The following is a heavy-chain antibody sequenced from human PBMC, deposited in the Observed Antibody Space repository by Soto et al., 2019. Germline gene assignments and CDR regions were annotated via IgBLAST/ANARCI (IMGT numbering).Heavy chain of an antibody. J-gene: IGHJ4*02. CDR3: VKGEYYYDSSGYYPLDY. CDR2: ISTNGGST. CDR1: GFTFSSHA. V-gene: IGHV3-64D*06. D-gene: IGHD3-22*01. Sequence: GGSLRLSRSAAGFTFSSHAMHWVRQAPGKGLGYVSSISTNGGSTHYADSVKGRFTISRDNSKNTQYLQMSSLRADDTAVYYCVKGEYYYDSSGYYPLDYWRQGT.